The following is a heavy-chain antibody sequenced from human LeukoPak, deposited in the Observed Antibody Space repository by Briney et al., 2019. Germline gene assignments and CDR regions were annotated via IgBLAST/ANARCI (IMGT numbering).Heavy chain of an antibody. D-gene: IGHD3-22*01. J-gene: IGHJ4*02. CDR3: ARVFGYYDSSGYYFDY. V-gene: IGHV4-59*01. CDR1: GGSISSYY. CDR2: IYYSGST. Sequence: QSSETLSLTCTVSGGSISSYYWSWIRQPPGKGLEWIGYIYYSGSTNYNPSLKSRVTISVDTSKNQFSLKLSSVTAADTAVYYCARVFGYYDSSGYYFDYWGQGTLVTVSS.